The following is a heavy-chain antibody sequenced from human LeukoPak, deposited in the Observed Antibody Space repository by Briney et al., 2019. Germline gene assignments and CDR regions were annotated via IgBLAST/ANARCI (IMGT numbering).Heavy chain of an antibody. CDR3: ASLPGRYCSSTSCYRYYFDY. V-gene: IGHV3-23*01. Sequence: GGSLRLSCAASGFTFSNYAMSWVRQAPGKGLEWVSAISGGGASTYYADSAKGRFTISRDNAKNSLYLQMNSLRAEDTAVYYCASLPGRYCSSTSCYRYYFDYWGQGTLVTVSS. J-gene: IGHJ4*02. D-gene: IGHD2-2*01. CDR1: GFTFSNYA. CDR2: ISGGGAST.